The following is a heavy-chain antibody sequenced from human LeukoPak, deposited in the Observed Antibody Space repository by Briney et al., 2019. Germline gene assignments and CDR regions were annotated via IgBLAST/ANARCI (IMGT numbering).Heavy chain of an antibody. J-gene: IGHJ4*02. CDR1: GGTFSSYA. D-gene: IGHD6-19*01. CDR3: ARVRAVAGTTGGYYFDY. Sequence: GASVKVSCKASGGTFSSYAISWVRQAPGQGLEWMGGINPIFGTANYAQKFQGRVTITADESTSTAYMELSSLRSEDTAVYYCARVRAVAGTTGGYYFDYWGQGTLVTVSS. CDR2: INPIFGTA. V-gene: IGHV1-69*13.